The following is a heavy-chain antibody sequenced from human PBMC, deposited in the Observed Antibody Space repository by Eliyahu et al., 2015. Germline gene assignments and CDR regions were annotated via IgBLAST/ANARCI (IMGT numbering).Heavy chain of an antibody. CDR2: IYYSGSX. CDR3: GRLSIGSEAFDI. CDR1: GGSISSTSYY. J-gene: IGHJ4*02. D-gene: IGHD2-21*01. V-gene: IGHV4-39*01. Sequence: VSGGSISSTSYYWGWVRQPPGKGLEWIASIYYSGSXYYNPSHKSRVSIXVDTSKNQFFLQMSSVTAAXTAIYXCGRLSIGSEAFDIWGQGTLVTASS.